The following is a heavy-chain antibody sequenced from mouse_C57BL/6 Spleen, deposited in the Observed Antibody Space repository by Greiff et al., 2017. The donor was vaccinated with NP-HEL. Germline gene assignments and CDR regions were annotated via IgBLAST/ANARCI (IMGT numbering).Heavy chain of an antibody. CDR2: IYPGDGDT. D-gene: IGHD2-5*01. Sequence: VKLVESGAELVKPGASVKISCKASGYAFSSYWMNWVKQRPGKGLEWIGQIYPGDGDTNYNGKFKGKATLTADKSSSTAYMQLSSLTSEDSAVYFCARSNYRAMDYWGQGTSVTVSS. CDR1: GYAFSSYW. CDR3: ARSNYRAMDY. V-gene: IGHV1-80*01. J-gene: IGHJ4*01.